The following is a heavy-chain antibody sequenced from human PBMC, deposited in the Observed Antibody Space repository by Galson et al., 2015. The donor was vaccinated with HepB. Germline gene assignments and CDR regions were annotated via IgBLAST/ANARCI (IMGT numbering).Heavy chain of an antibody. CDR1: GFTFSNSW. CDR3: ARGRGRGIDY. D-gene: IGHD3-16*01. CDR2: INEDESDK. Sequence: SLRLSCAASGFTFSNSWMSWVRQVPGKGLEWVANINEDESDKYYVGSVKGRFTISRDNARNSLCLQMNSLRAEDTAVYYCARGRGRGIDYWGQGTLVTVSS. V-gene: IGHV3-7*03. J-gene: IGHJ4*02.